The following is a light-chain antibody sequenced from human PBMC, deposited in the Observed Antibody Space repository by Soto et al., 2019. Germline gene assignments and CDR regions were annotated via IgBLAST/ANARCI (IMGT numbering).Light chain of an antibody. CDR2: NNN. Sequence: QSLLTQPPSASGTPGQGVPISCSGITSNIGSNTVNWYQQLPGTAPKLPIYNNNQRPSGVPDRFSGSKSGTSASLAIGGLQSEDEANYYCAAWDDSLNGYVFGTGTKVTVL. J-gene: IGLJ1*01. CDR1: TSNIGSNT. V-gene: IGLV1-44*01. CDR3: AAWDDSLNGYV.